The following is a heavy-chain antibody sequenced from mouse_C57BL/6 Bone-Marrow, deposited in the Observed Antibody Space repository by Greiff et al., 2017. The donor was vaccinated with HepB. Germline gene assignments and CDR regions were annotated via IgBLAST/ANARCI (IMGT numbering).Heavy chain of an antibody. CDR3: TRDYDAFDY. CDR1: GFNIKDDY. CDR2: IDPENGDT. D-gene: IGHD2-4*01. Sequence: VQLQQSGAELVRPGASVKLSCTASGFNIKDDYMHWVKQRPEQGLEWIGWIDPENGDTEYASKFQGKATITADTSSNTAYLQLSSLTSEDTAGYYCTRDYDAFDYWGQGTTLTVSS. J-gene: IGHJ2*01. V-gene: IGHV14-4*01.